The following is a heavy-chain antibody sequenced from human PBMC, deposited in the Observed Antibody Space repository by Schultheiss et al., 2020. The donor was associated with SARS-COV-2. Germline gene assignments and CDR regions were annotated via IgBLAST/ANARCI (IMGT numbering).Heavy chain of an antibody. V-gene: IGHV3-7*03. CDR1: GFTFSSYG. D-gene: IGHD2-15*01. CDR3: AKCRRDCSGGSCYYYYYGVDV. Sequence: GGSLRLSCAASGFTFSSYGMHWVRQAPGKGLVWVANIKGDGSEELYVDSVKGRFTISRDNSKNTLYLQMSSLRAEDTAVYYCAKCRRDCSGGSCYYYYYGVDVWGQGTTVTVSS. J-gene: IGHJ6*02. CDR2: IKGDGSEE.